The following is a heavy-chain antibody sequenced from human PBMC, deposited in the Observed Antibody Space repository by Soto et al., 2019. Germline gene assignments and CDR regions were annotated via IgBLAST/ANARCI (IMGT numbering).Heavy chain of an antibody. Sequence: LSLTCTVSGGSISSYYWSWIRQPAGKGLEWIGRIYTSGSTNYNPSLKSRVTMSVDTSKNQFSLKLSSVTAADTAVYYCARVGETGMSYGWFDPWGQGTLVTVSS. CDR3: ARVGETGMSYGWFDP. J-gene: IGHJ5*02. D-gene: IGHD1-1*01. CDR2: IYTSGST. CDR1: GGSISSYY. V-gene: IGHV4-4*07.